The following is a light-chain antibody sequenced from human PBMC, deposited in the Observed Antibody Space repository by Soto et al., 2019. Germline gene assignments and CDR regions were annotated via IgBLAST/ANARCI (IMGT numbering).Light chain of an antibody. CDR1: QSISSW. J-gene: IGKJ1*01. Sequence: ITQSPATLSASVGDRFTITCRASQSISSWLAWYQQKPGKAPKLLIYDASSLESGVPSRFSGSGSGTDFNLTISRLETEDFAVYYCQQRTNWSWTFGQGTKVDIK. CDR3: QQRTNWSWT. CDR2: DAS. V-gene: IGKV1-5*01.